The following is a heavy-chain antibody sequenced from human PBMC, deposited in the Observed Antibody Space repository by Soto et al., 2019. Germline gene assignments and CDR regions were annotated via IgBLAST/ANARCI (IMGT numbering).Heavy chain of an antibody. J-gene: IGHJ6*02. Sequence: ASVKVFCKASGYTFTGYYMHWVRQAPGQGLEWMGWINPNSGGTNYAQKFQGRVTMTRDTSISTAYMELSRLRSDDTAVYYCAREGVFRDFDWLLEGYYYYYGMDVWGQGTTVTVSS. V-gene: IGHV1-2*02. CDR1: GYTFTGYY. D-gene: IGHD3-9*01. CDR2: INPNSGGT. CDR3: AREGVFRDFDWLLEGYYYYYGMDV.